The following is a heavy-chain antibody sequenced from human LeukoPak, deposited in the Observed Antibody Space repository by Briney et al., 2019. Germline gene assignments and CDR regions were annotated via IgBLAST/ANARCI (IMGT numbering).Heavy chain of an antibody. Sequence: SETLSLTCTVPGGSISSSRYYWGWIRQPPGKGLEWIGSIYYSGSTYYNPSLKSRVTISVDTSKNQFSLKLSSVTAADTAVYYCARQRDYSNYYYYYYMDVWGKGTTVTVSS. CDR2: IYYSGST. CDR3: ARQRDYSNYYYYYYMDV. V-gene: IGHV4-39*01. J-gene: IGHJ6*03. D-gene: IGHD4-11*01. CDR1: GGSISSSRYY.